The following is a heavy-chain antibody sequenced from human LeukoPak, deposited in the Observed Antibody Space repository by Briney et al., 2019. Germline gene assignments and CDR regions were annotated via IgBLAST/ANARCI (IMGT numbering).Heavy chain of an antibody. D-gene: IGHD3-10*01. J-gene: IGHJ6*03. Sequence: SETLSLTCTVSGGSISSGSYYWSWIRQPAGKGLEWIGRIYTSGSTNYNPSLKSRVTISVDTSKNQFSLKLSSVTAADTAVYYCARDRGRYYYMDVWGKGTTVTVSS. CDR2: IYTSGST. V-gene: IGHV4-61*02. CDR1: GGSISSGSYY. CDR3: ARDRGRYYYMDV.